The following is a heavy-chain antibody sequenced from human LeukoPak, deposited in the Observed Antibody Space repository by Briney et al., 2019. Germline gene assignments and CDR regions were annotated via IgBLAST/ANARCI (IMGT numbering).Heavy chain of an antibody. D-gene: IGHD3-10*01. Sequence: GGSLRLSCAASRFTVSNNYISWVRQAPGKGLEWVSLIYTSGSTYYADSVKGRFTISRDNSKNTLYLQMNSLRAEDTAVYYCARVTTSGSYKFDNWGQGTLVTVSS. V-gene: IGHV3-53*01. CDR3: ARVTTSGSYKFDN. J-gene: IGHJ4*02. CDR2: IYTSGST. CDR1: RFTVSNNY.